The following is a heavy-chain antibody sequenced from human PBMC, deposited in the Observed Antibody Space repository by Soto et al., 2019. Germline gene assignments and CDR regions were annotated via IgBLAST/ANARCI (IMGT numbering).Heavy chain of an antibody. CDR1: GFTFSAYD. Sequence: EVQLVESGGGLVQPGGSLRLSCAASGFTFSAYDMHWVRQPTGKGLEWVSAIGTLHDTYYPDSVKGRFTISRENAKNSLYLQMNRLTTGDTAWYYFARPASYWHGGGGWFDPWGQGTLVTVSS. CDR3: ARPASYWHGGGGWFDP. CDR2: IGTLHDT. V-gene: IGHV3-13*01. J-gene: IGHJ5*02. D-gene: IGHD2-8*02.